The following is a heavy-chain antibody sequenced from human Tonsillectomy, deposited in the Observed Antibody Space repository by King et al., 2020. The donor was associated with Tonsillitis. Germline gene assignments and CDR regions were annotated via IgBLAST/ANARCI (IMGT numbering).Heavy chain of an antibody. CDR3: AHEGEEGGRREDD. D-gene: IGHD3-16*01. J-gene: IGHJ4*02. CDR1: GDSLNNTPSY. Sequence: QLQSSCPGLVKPSSTLSLPFTVSGDSLNNTPSYLGWIRQPPGKGLEWIATISYTGSAYYNPSLKSRVTISLDTSKHYISLKLTSVTAADTAGEYWAHEGEEGGRREDDGGKGTMGT. V-gene: IGHV4-39*07. CDR2: ISYTGSA.